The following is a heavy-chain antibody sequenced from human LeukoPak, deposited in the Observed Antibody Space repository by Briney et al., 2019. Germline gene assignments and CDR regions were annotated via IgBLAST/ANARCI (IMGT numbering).Heavy chain of an antibody. V-gene: IGHV3-30*02. J-gene: IGHJ4*02. Sequence: GGSLRLSCAASGFTFSSYGMHWVRQAPGKGLEWVAFIRYDGSNKYYADSVKGRFTISRDNSKNTLYLQMNSLRAEDTAVYYCAKVLGSGTDDYWGQGTLVTVSS. CDR3: AKVLGSGTDDY. CDR2: IRYDGSNK. D-gene: IGHD3-10*01. CDR1: GFTFSSYG.